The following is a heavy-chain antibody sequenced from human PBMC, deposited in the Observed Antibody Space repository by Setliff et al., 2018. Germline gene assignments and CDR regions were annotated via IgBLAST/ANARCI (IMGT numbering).Heavy chain of an antibody. V-gene: IGHV3-30*02. CDR3: AKEVMEMNLSGLDN. CDR1: GFTFSDYG. D-gene: IGHD1-26*01. J-gene: IGHJ4*02. Sequence: GGSLRLSCKASGFTFSDYGMHWVRQAPGKGLECVAFIRHDGNNKYYSDSVRGRFTISRDNSKTTVFLQMKSLRPEDTAIYYCAKEVMEMNLSGLDNWGQGNLVTVSS. CDR2: IRHDGNNK.